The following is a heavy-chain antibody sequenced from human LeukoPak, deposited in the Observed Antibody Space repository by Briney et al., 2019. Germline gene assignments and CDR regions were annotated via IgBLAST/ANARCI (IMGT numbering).Heavy chain of an antibody. Sequence: SETLSLTCTVSGGSISSYYWSWIRQPPGKGLEWIGYIYYSGSTNYSPSLKSRVTISIDTSKNQFSLKLSSVTAADTAVYYCARDRVRGNANPYFDYWGQGTLVTVSS. J-gene: IGHJ4*02. CDR3: ARDRVRGNANPYFDY. CDR2: IYYSGST. CDR1: GGSISSYY. D-gene: IGHD1-1*01. V-gene: IGHV4-59*01.